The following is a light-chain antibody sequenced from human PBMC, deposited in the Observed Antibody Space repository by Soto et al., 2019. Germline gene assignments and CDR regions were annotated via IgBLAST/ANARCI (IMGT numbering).Light chain of an antibody. CDR1: QSIMNH. V-gene: IGKV1-39*01. J-gene: IGKJ1*01. Sequence: DIQMTHSPSSLSASVGDIVTITCRSSQSIMNHLNWYQHKSGKAPRLLIYTASSLHSGVPPRFSGSGSGTDFNMTINSLQAEDFETYYCQQTYNTPRTFGRGTKVDIK. CDR3: QQTYNTPRT. CDR2: TAS.